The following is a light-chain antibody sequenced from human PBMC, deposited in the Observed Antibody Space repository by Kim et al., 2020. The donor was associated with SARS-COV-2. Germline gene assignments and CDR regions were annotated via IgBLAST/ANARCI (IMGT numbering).Light chain of an antibody. CDR2: GNL. Sequence: RVTITCIGSSFNIGAGYDVHWYQQLPGTAPKLLIYGNLNRPLGVPDRFFGSKSGTSASLAIIGLQGDDEADYYCQSYDGNLSGYVFGTGTKVTVL. J-gene: IGLJ1*01. CDR3: QSYDGNLSGYV. CDR1: SFNIGAGYD. V-gene: IGLV1-40*01.